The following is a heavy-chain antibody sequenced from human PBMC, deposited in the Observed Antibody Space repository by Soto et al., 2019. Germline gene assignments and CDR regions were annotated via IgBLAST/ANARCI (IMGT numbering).Heavy chain of an antibody. CDR1: AFTFNNYA. CDR3: AKSRYSDSSGDFYDY. J-gene: IGHJ4*02. CDR2: IGGSGRTT. Sequence: EVQLLESGGGLVQPGGSLSLSCAASAFTFNNYAMSWVRQAPGRGLEWVSGIGGSGRTTYYADSVKGRFTISRDNSNNTLFLKMNSLRAGDTAVYYGAKSRYSDSSGDFYDYGGQGPLVTVPS. V-gene: IGHV3-23*01. D-gene: IGHD3-22*01.